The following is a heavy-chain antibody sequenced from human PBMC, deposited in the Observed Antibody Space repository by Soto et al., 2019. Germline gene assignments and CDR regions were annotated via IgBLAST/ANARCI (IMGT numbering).Heavy chain of an antibody. Sequence: QVQLVQSGAEVKKPGSSVKVSCKASGGTFSSYTISWVRQAPGQGLEWMGRIIPILGIANYAQKFQGRVTMSADKSTSTAYMELSSLRSHDTAVYYCARAGSGAYCRSTSCYAFDIWGQGTMVTVSS. J-gene: IGHJ3*02. D-gene: IGHD2-2*01. CDR2: IIPILGIA. CDR3: ARAGSGAYCRSTSCYAFDI. V-gene: IGHV1-69*02. CDR1: GGTFSSYT.